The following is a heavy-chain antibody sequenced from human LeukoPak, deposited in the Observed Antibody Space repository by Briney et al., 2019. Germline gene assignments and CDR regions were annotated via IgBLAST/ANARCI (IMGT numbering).Heavy chain of an antibody. D-gene: IGHD7-27*01. V-gene: IGHV3-21*01. CDR1: GFTFGSYT. CDR2: ISSSGSYI. CDR3: ARDRSQLGCFDY. J-gene: IGHJ4*02. Sequence: GGSLRLSCAASGFTFGSYTMNWVRQAPGKGLEWVSSISSSGSYIYYGDSVKGRFTISRDNAKNSLYLQMNSLRAEDTAVYYCARDRSQLGCFDYWGQGTLVTVSS.